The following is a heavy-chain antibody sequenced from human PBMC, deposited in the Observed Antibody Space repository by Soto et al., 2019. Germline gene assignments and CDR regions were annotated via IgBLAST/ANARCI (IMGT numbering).Heavy chain of an antibody. CDR3: AREIRDYDFWSGYYTTISNWFDP. V-gene: IGHV4-59*01. CDR2: IYYSGST. J-gene: IGHJ5*02. D-gene: IGHD3-3*01. Sequence: SETLSLTCTVSGGSISSYYWSWIRQPPGKGLEWIGYIYYSGSTNYNPSLKSRVTISVDTSKNQFSLKLSSVTAADTAVYYCAREIRDYDFWSGYYTTISNWFDPWGQGTPVTVSS. CDR1: GGSISSYY.